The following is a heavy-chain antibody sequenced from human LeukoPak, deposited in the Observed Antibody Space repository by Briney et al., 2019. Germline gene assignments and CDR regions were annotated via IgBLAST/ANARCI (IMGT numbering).Heavy chain of an antibody. CDR3: ARGTIAAADIDY. Sequence: PGGSLRLSCAASGFIFSSYTMNWVRQAPGKGLEWVSSITSGSSYIYYADSVKGRFTISSDNAKNSLYLQMNSLRAEDTAVYYCARGTIAAADIDYWGQGTLVTVSS. CDR1: GFIFSSYT. CDR2: ITSGSSYI. D-gene: IGHD6-13*01. J-gene: IGHJ4*02. V-gene: IGHV3-21*01.